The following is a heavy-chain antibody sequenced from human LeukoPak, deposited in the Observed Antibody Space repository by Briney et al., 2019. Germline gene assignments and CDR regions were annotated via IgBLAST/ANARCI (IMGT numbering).Heavy chain of an antibody. D-gene: IGHD3-3*01. CDR2: ISGSGGST. V-gene: IGHV3-23*01. Sequence: GGSLRLSCAASGFTFSSYAMSWVRQAPGKGLEWVSAISGSGGSTYYADSVKGRFTISRDNSKNTLNLQMNSLRAEDTAVYYCAKASFFGVVNTVFDYWGQGTLVTVSS. CDR3: AKASFFGVVNTVFDY. CDR1: GFTFSSYA. J-gene: IGHJ4*02.